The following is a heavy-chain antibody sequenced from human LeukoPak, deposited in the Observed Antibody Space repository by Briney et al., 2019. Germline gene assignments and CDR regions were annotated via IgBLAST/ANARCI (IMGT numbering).Heavy chain of an antibody. Sequence: SGTLSLTCAVSGGSISSSNWWSWVRQPPGKGLEWIGEIYNSGSTYYNPSLKSRVTISVDMSKNQFSLKMSSVTAADTAVYYCARAYSSSWYWNWFDPWGQGTLVTVSS. V-gene: IGHV4-4*02. CDR1: GGSISSSNW. CDR3: ARAYSSSWYWNWFDP. CDR2: IYNSGST. D-gene: IGHD6-13*01. J-gene: IGHJ5*02.